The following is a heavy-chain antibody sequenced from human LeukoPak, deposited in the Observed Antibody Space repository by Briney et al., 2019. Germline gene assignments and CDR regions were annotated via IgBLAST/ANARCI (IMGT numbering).Heavy chain of an antibody. Sequence: GGSLRLSCAASGFTFSSYWMHWVRQAPGKGLEWVSRINSDGSSTSYADSVKGRFTISRDNAKNTLYLQMNSLRAEDTAVYYCSSVSRRSSPFDYWGQGTLVTVSS. CDR2: INSDGSST. V-gene: IGHV3-74*01. D-gene: IGHD2-2*01. CDR3: SSVSRRSSPFDY. CDR1: GFTFSSYW. J-gene: IGHJ4*02.